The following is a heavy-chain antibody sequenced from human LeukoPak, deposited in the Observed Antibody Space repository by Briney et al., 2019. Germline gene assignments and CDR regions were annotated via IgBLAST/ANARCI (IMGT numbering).Heavy chain of an antibody. CDR2: IKEDGSEK. Sequence: PTGGSLRLSCAASGFTFNNYWMGWVRQAPGKGLEWVANIKEDGSEKNYVDSVKVRFTISRDNAKNSLYLQMSSLRAADTAVYYCARVMAASVWRSYGSYYYYYYMDVWGKGTTVTVSS. D-gene: IGHD3-16*01. V-gene: IGHV3-7*01. CDR1: GFTFNNYW. J-gene: IGHJ6*03. CDR3: ARVMAASVWRSYGSYYYYYYMDV.